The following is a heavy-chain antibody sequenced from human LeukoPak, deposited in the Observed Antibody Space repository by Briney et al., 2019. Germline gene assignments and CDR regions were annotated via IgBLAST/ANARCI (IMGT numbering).Heavy chain of an antibody. Sequence: SETLSLTCTVSGGSISSYYWSWIRQPPGKGLEWIGYIYYSGSTNYNPSLKSRVTISEDTSKNQFSLKLRSVTAADTAVYYCARGPRFGELLWHWFDPWGQGTLVTVSS. J-gene: IGHJ5*02. CDR3: ARGPRFGELLWHWFDP. V-gene: IGHV4-59*08. CDR1: GGSISSYY. CDR2: IYYSGST. D-gene: IGHD3-10*01.